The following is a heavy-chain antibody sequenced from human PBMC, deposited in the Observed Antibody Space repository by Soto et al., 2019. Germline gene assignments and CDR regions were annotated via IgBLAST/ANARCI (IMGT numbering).Heavy chain of an antibody. CDR2: IYYSGST. D-gene: IGHD3-22*01. CDR3: ARLYYYDSSVNWFDP. V-gene: IGHV4-59*01. Sequence: PSETLSLTCTVSGGFISSFYWSWIRQPPGKGLEWIGYIYYSGSTNYNPSLKSRVTISVDTSKNQFSLKLSSVTAADTAVYYCARLYYYDSSVNWFDPWGQGTLVTVSS. CDR1: GGFISSFY. J-gene: IGHJ5*02.